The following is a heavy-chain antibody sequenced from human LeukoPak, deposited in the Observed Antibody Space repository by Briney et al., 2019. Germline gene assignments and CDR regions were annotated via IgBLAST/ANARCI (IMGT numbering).Heavy chain of an antibody. CDR3: ARGGPAPSLDY. CDR1: GFTFSSYG. CDR2: IWYDGSNK. D-gene: IGHD2-2*01. Sequence: GGSLRLSCAASGFTFSSYGMHWVRQAPGKGLEWVAVIWYDGSNKYYADSVKGRFTISRDNSKNTLYLQMNSLRAEDTAVYYCARGGPAPSLDYWGQGTLVTVSS. J-gene: IGHJ4*02. V-gene: IGHV3-33*01.